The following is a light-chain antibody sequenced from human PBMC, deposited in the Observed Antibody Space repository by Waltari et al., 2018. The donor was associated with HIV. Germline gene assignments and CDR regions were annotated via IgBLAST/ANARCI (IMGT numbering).Light chain of an antibody. CDR3: QQYGRT. CDR1: QSVKSNY. CDR2: GAS. V-gene: IGKV3-20*01. Sequence: PGERATLSCRASQSVKSNYLAWYQQKPGQAPRLLIYGASTRATGIPDRFRGSGSETDFTLTINRLEPEDSAVYYCQQYGRTFGQGTKVEIK. J-gene: IGKJ1*01.